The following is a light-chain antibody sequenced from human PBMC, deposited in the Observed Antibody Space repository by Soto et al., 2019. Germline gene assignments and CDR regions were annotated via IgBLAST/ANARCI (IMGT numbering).Light chain of an antibody. V-gene: IGKV1-39*01. Sequence: DIQMTQSPSSLSASVGDRVTITCRASQNISSYLNWYQQKVGKAPKLRIYAASSVQSGVPSRFSGSGSGTDFTLTISSLQPEDFATYYRQHSYSTPLTFGGGTKVEIK. J-gene: IGKJ4*01. CDR3: QHSYSTPLT. CDR2: AAS. CDR1: QNISSY.